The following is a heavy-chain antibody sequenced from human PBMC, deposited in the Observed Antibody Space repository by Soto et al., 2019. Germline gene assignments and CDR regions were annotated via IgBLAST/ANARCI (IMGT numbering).Heavy chain of an antibody. CDR1: GGTFSSYA. J-gene: IGHJ6*02. V-gene: IGHV1-69*13. CDR3: ARVKYDILTGYSFYYYYGMDV. CDR2: IIPIFGTA. D-gene: IGHD3-9*01. Sequence: GASVKVSCKASGGTFSSYAISWVRQAPGQGLEWMGGIIPIFGTANYAQKFQGRVTITADESTSTAYMELSSLRSEDTAVYYCARVKYDILTGYSFYYYYGMDVWGQGTTVTVSS.